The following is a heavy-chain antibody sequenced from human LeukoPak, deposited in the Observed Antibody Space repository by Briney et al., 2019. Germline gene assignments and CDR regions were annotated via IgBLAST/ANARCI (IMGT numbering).Heavy chain of an antibody. CDR2: IYTSGST. Sequence: SETLSLTCTVSGGSISSDNYYWSWIRQPAGKGLEWIGRIYTSGSTNYNPSLKSRVTISVDTSKNQFSLKLSSVTAADTAVYYCARVVVFRFAFDIWGQGTMVTVSS. D-gene: IGHD2-15*01. V-gene: IGHV4-61*02. J-gene: IGHJ3*02. CDR1: GGSISSDNYY. CDR3: ARVVVFRFAFDI.